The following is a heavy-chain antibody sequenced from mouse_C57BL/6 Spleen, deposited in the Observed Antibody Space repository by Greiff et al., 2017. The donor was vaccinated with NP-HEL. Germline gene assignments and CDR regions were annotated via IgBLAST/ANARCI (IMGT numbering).Heavy chain of an antibody. CDR2: INPSSGYT. D-gene: IGHD1-1*01. CDR3: AIPHYYGSSYAYYFDY. J-gene: IGHJ2*01. V-gene: IGHV1-7*01. CDR1: GYTFTSYW. Sequence: QVQLQQSGAELAKPGASVKLSCKASGYTFTSYWMHWVKQRPGQGLEWIGYINPSSGYTKYNQKFKDKATLTADKSSSPAYMQLSSLTYEDSAVYYCAIPHYYGSSYAYYFDYWGQGTTLTVSS.